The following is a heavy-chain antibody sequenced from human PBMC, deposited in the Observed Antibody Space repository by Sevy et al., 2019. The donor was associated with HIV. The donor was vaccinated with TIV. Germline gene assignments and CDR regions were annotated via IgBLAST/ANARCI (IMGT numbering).Heavy chain of an antibody. J-gene: IGHJ5*02. CDR1: GYTFTTYG. V-gene: IGHV1-18*01. D-gene: IGHD2-15*01. CDR3: ARNVNNTRFDP. Sequence: ASVKVSCKASGYTFTTYGISWVRQAPGQGLEWMGWISAYSGNTNYAQRLQGRVTMTTDTSTSTAYMELRRLRSDDTAIYYCARNVNNTRFDPRGQGTLVTVSS. CDR2: ISAYSGNT.